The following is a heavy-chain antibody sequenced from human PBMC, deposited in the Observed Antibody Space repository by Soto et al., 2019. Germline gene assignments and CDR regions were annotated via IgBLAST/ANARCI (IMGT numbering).Heavy chain of an antibody. Sequence: PVGSLRLSCAASGFTFSSYEMNWVRQAPGKGLEWVSYISSSGRTIYYADSVKGRFTISRDNAKNSLYLPMNSLRAEDTAVFSCPTDGYYGSGWAGDYYGMDVWGQGATVTV. CDR2: ISSSGRTI. CDR3: PTDGYYGSGWAGDYYGMDV. CDR1: GFTFSSYE. J-gene: IGHJ6*02. V-gene: IGHV3-48*03. D-gene: IGHD3-10*01.